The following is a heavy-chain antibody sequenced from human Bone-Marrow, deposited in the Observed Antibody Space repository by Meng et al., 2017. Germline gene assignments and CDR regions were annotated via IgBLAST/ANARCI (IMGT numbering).Heavy chain of an antibody. CDR3: ARDRSSGWPIDY. CDR1: GFTFNNFA. V-gene: IGHV3-23*04. J-gene: IGHJ4*02. Sequence: VQRVELGGGGVQPGRSLRLSCIASGFTFNNFAMSWVRQAPGKGLEWVSTVSGDGGTTYYADSVKGRFTISRDNSKNTLYVQMNNLRAEDTAVYYCARDRSSGWPIDYWGQGTLVTVSS. D-gene: IGHD6-19*01. CDR2: VSGDGGTT.